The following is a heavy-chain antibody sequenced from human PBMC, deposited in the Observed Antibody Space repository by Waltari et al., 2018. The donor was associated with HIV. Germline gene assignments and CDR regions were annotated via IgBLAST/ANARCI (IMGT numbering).Heavy chain of an antibody. CDR3: ARGIPAGRYETLTGQDY. CDR2: RYPNGGNT. V-gene: IGHV1-8*01. D-gene: IGHD3-9*01. J-gene: IGHJ4*02. CDR1: GYTFTSYD. Sequence: QVQLVQSGAEVKTPGASVKVSCKASGYTFTSYDINWVRQAAGQGLEWMGWRYPNGGNTGDGQKYQGRVNMTRNASITTAYMELSSLRSEDTAVYFCARGIPAGRYETLTGQDYWGQGTLVTVSS.